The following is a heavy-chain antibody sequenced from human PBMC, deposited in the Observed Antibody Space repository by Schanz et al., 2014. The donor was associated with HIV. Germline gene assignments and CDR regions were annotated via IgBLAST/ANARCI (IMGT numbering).Heavy chain of an antibody. J-gene: IGHJ4*02. Sequence: EVQLVVSGGGLVKLGGSLRLSCAASGFTFSSYSMNWVRQAPGKGLEWVSSMSSSSAYIYYADSVKGRFTISRDDGRNSLYLQMSSLRGEDTAVYYCARQREYSSGWGYGGIYFDYWGQGTPVSVSS. CDR3: ARQREYSSGWGYGGIYFDY. CDR1: GFTFSSYS. CDR2: MSSSSAYI. V-gene: IGHV3-21*01. D-gene: IGHD6-19*01.